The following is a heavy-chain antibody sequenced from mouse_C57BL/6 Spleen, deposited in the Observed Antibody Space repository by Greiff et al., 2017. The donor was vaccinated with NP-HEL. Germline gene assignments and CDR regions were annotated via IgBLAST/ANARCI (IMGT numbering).Heavy chain of an antibody. D-gene: IGHD2-1*01. CDR1: GYSFTSYY. J-gene: IGHJ3*01. CDR2: IYPGSGNT. CDR3: ARWGGNYPFAY. V-gene: IGHV1-66*01. Sequence: VKLQESGPELVKPGASVKISCKASGYSFTSYYIHWVKQRPGQGLEWIGWIYPGSGNTKYNEKFKGKATLTADTSSSTAYMQLSSLTSEDSAVYYCARWGGNYPFAYWGQGTLVTVSA.